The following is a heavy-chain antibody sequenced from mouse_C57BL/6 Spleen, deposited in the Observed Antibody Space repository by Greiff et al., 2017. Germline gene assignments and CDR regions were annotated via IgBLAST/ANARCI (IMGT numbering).Heavy chain of an antibody. CDR3: APTVVAYWYVDV. Sequence: EVQLQQSGAELVKPGASVKISCKASGYSFTGYYMHWVKQRHGQSLEWIGIINPNYGATSYNQKFKGKATLTVDKSSSTAYMQLNSLTSEDSAVYYCAPTVVAYWYVDVWGTGTTVTVSS. CDR2: INPNYGAT. CDR1: GYSFTGYY. V-gene: IGHV1-39*01. D-gene: IGHD1-1*01. J-gene: IGHJ1*03.